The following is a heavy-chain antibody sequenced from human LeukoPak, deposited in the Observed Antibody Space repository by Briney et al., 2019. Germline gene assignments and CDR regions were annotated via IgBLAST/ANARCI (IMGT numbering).Heavy chain of an antibody. D-gene: IGHD3-22*01. J-gene: IGHJ5*02. CDR3: ARAIVVVRECWSDP. V-gene: IGHV4-59*08. CDR2: IYYSGST. CDR1: GGSISSYY. Sequence: SETLSLTCTVSGGSISSYYWSWIRQPPGKGLEWIGYIYYSGSTNYNPSLKSRVTISVDTSKNQFSLKLSSVTAADTAVYYCARAIVVVRECWSDPWGQGTLVTVSS.